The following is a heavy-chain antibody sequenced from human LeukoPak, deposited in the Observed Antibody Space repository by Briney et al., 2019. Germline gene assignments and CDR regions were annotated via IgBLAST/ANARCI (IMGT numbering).Heavy chain of an antibody. V-gene: IGHV3-23*01. Sequence: GRSLRLSCVASGISFSTYGMHWVRQAPGKGLEWVSAISGSGGSTYYADSVKGRFTISRDNSKNTLYLQMNSLRAEDTAVYYCAKDIAAAGHDWGQGTLVTVSS. CDR2: ISGSGGST. J-gene: IGHJ4*02. CDR1: GISFSTYG. CDR3: AKDIAAAGHD. D-gene: IGHD6-13*01.